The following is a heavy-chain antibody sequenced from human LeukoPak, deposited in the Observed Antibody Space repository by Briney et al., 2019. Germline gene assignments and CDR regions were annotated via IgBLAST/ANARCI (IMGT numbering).Heavy chain of an antibody. D-gene: IGHD3-10*01. V-gene: IGHV1-2*02. CDR2: INPNSGGT. CDR1: GYTFTDYY. J-gene: IGHJ4*02. Sequence: ASVKVSCKASGYTFTDYYMHWVRQAPGQGLEWMGWINPNSGGTNYAQKFQGRVTMTRDTSISTAYMELSRLRSDDTAVYYCARGPMVRTNLFDYWGQGTLVTVSS. CDR3: ARGPMVRTNLFDY.